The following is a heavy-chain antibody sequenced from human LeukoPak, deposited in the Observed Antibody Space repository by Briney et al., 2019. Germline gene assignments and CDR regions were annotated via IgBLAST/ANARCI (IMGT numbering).Heavy chain of an antibody. J-gene: IGHJ4*02. CDR3: ARVGEVVRGVGIDY. Sequence: GGSLRLSCAASGFTFSSYAMRWVRQAPGKGLEWVAVISYDGSNKYYADSVKGRFTISRDNSKNTLYLQMNSLRAEDTAVYYCARVGEVVRGVGIDYWGQGTLVTVSS. CDR1: GFTFSSYA. D-gene: IGHD3-10*01. V-gene: IGHV3-30*04. CDR2: ISYDGSNK.